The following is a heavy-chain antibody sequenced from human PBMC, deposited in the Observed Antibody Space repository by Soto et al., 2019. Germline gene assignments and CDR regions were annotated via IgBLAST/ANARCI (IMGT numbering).Heavy chain of an antibody. CDR3: AREEIVAPPAYDY. D-gene: IGHD2-15*01. CDR2: ISSSSTYI. Sequence: PGGSLRLSCAASGFTFSSYSMNWVRQAPGKGLEWVSSISSSSTYIKYADSVKGRFTISRDNAKNSLYLQMNSLRAEDTAVYYCAREEIVAPPAYDYWGQGTLVTVS. V-gene: IGHV3-21*01. J-gene: IGHJ4*02. CDR1: GFTFSSYS.